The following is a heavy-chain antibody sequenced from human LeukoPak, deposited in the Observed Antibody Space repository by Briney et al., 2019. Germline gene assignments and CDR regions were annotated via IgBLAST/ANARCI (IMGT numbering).Heavy chain of an antibody. CDR1: GFTFSSYA. V-gene: IGHV3-30*04. J-gene: IGHJ4*02. D-gene: IGHD3-10*01. CDR3: ARGAHHKLVWFGEYWFDY. CDR2: ISYDGSNK. Sequence: PGGSLRLSCAASGFTFSSYAMHWVRQAPGKGLEWVAVISYDGSNKYYADSVKGRFTISRDNSKNTLYLQMNSLRAEDTAVYYCARGAHHKLVWFGEYWFDYWGQGTLVTVSS.